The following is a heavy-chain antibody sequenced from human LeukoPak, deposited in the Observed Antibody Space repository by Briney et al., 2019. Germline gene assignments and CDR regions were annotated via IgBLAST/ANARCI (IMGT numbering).Heavy chain of an antibody. D-gene: IGHD6-19*01. CDR2: IYYSGTT. CDR3: AREVEQWLSPYYFDY. V-gene: IGHV4-39*07. J-gene: IGHJ4*02. CDR1: CGFISRSDYY. Sequence: SEALFPTCTVACGFISRSDYYWGWIRQPPGEGLGWIASIYYSGTTYYNPSLKSRVTMSVDTSKNQVSLKLSSVTAADTALYYCAREVEQWLSPYYFDYWGQGILVTVSS.